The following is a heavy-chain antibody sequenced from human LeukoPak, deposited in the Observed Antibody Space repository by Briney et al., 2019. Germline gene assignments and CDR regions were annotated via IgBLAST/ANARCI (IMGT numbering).Heavy chain of an antibody. Sequence: PGRSLRLSCAASGFTFSSYSMNWVRQAPGKGLEWVSSISSSSSYIYYADSVKGRFTISRDNAKNSLYLQMNSLRAEDTAVYYCARGLKQWLAHDYWGQGTLVTVSS. CDR1: GFTFSSYS. CDR3: ARGLKQWLAHDY. D-gene: IGHD6-19*01. V-gene: IGHV3-21*01. J-gene: IGHJ4*02. CDR2: ISSSSSYI.